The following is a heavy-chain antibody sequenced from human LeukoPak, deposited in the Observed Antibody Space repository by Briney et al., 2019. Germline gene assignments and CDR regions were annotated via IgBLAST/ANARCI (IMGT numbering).Heavy chain of an antibody. CDR3: ARRRDLYSGSYYPFDY. D-gene: IGHD1-26*01. Sequence: PGESLKISCRGSGYPFTTYWIGWVRQMPGRGLEWMGIIYPGDSDTRYSPSFQGQVTISADKSISTAYLQWSSLKASDTAMYYCARRRDLYSGSYYPFDYWGQGTLVTVSS. V-gene: IGHV5-51*01. CDR1: GYPFTTYW. J-gene: IGHJ4*02. CDR2: IYPGDSDT.